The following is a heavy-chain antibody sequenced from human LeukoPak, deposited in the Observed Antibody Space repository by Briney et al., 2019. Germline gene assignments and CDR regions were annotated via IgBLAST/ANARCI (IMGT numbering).Heavy chain of an antibody. CDR3: ARDASVYQLQEYFSYIDV. V-gene: IGHV1-46*01. CDR2: INPSGGST. J-gene: IGHJ6*03. CDR1: GYTFTSYY. Sequence: ASVKVSCKASGYTFTSYYMHWVRQAPGQGLEWMGIINPSGGSTSYAQKFQGRVTMTRDMSTSTVYMELSSLRSEDTAVYYCARDASVYQLQEYFSYIDVWGKGTTVTVSS. D-gene: IGHD2-2*01.